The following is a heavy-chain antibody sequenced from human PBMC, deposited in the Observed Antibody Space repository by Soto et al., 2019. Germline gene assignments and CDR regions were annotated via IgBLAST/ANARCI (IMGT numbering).Heavy chain of an antibody. Sequence: PGEALKISCQASGYSFTSYRITWVRQMPGKGLEWMARIDHSDSYTTYSPSFEGHVTIPVNTSTSTTYLQWSRLKASDTAMYYCVNFPPDVADLRSFDVWGQGTMVTVPS. V-gene: IGHV5-10-1*01. D-gene: IGHD3-16*01. J-gene: IGHJ3*01. CDR1: GYSFTSYR. CDR3: VNFPPDVADLRSFDV. CDR2: IDHSDSYT.